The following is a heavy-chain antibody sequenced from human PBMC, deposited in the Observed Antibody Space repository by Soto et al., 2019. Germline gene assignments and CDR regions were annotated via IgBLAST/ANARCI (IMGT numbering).Heavy chain of an antibody. CDR1: GATVSSNTAA. D-gene: IGHD6-13*01. J-gene: IGHJ4*02. Sequence: QTLSLTCPISGATVSSNTAAWNWIMQPPSGGLEWLGRTYYRSQWYSDYGGSVRGRISINPDTSKNQFYLQLNSVTPEDTAVYYCARYTTTWYLDYWGQGTLVTVSS. CDR3: ARYTTTWYLDY. CDR2: TYYRSQWYS. V-gene: IGHV6-1*01.